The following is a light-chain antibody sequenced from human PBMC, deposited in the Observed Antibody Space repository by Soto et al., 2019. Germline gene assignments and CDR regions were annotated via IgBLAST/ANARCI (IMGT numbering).Light chain of an antibody. Sequence: QSVLTQPASVSGSPGQSITISCTGTSSDVGGYNYVSWYQQHPGKAPKLMIYGVSNRPSGVSNRFSGSKSGHTASLTISGLQSEDEADYFCTSYTSSTTLDVFGTGTKGTVL. J-gene: IGLJ1*01. CDR3: TSYTSSTTLDV. CDR2: GVS. V-gene: IGLV2-14*01. CDR1: SSDVGGYNY.